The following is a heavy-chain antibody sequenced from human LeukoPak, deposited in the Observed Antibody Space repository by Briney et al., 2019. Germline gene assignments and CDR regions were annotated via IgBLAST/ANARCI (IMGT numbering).Heavy chain of an antibody. CDR1: GFTFSNAW. CDR2: IKSKTDGGTT. J-gene: IGHJ5*02. CDR3: TTEGQYCSSTSCYYWFDP. D-gene: IGHD2-2*01. Sequence: GGSLRLSCAASGFTFSNAWMSWVRQAPGKGLEWVGRIKSKTDGGTTDYAAPVKGRFTISRDDSKNTPYLQMNSLKTEDTAVYYCTTEGQYCSSTSCYYWFDPWGQGTLVTVSS. V-gene: IGHV3-15*01.